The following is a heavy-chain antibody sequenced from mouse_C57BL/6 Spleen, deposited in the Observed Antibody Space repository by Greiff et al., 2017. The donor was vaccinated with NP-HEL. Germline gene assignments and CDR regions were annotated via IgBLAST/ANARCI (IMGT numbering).Heavy chain of an antibody. Sequence: VQLKESEGGLVQPGSSMKLSCTASGFTFSDYYMAWVRQVPEKGLEWVANINYDGSSTYYLDSLKSRFIIARDNAKNILYLQMSSLKSEDTATYYCARGYYYGSSYWYFDVWGTGTTVTVSS. CDR2: INYDGSST. CDR1: GFTFSDYY. V-gene: IGHV5-16*01. CDR3: ARGYYYGSSYWYFDV. D-gene: IGHD1-1*01. J-gene: IGHJ1*03.